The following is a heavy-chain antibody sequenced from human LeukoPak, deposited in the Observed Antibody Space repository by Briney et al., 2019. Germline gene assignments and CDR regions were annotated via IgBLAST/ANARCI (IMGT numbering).Heavy chain of an antibody. CDR2: INHSGST. CDR3: ARVGGYNLRPGGRRPGIDY. CDR1: GGSFNDYY. D-gene: IGHD5-24*01. J-gene: IGHJ4*02. Sequence: SETLSLTCAVYGGSFNDYYWSWIRQPPGKGLEWIGEINHSGSTNYNPSLKSRVTISVDTSKNQFSLKLSSVTAADTAVYYCARVGGYNLRPGGRRPGIDYWGQGTLVTVSS. V-gene: IGHV4-34*01.